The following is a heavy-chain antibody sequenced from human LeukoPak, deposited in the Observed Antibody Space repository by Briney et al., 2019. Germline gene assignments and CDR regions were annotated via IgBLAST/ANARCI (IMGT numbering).Heavy chain of an antibody. CDR3: ARMYYYGSGSPYYFDY. J-gene: IGHJ4*02. CDR1: GGTFSSYA. V-gene: IGHV1-69*13. D-gene: IGHD3-10*01. CDR2: IIPIFGTA. Sequence: SVKVSCKASGGTFSSYAISWVRQAPGQGLEWMGGIIPIFGTANYAQKFQGRVTITADESTSTAYMELSSLRSEDTAVYYCARMYYYGSGSPYYFDYWGQGTLVTVSS.